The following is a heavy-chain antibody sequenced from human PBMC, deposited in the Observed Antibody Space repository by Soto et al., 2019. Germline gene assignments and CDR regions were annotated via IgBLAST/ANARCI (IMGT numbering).Heavy chain of an antibody. CDR2: IIPIFGTA. CDR3: ARGAYGDYVEEYYYYGMDV. V-gene: IGHV1-69*13. J-gene: IGHJ6*02. Sequence: SVKVSCKASGGTFSSYAISWVRQAPGQGLEWMGGIIPIFGTANYAQKFQGRVTITADESTSTAYMELSSLRSEDTAVYYCARGAYGDYVEEYYYYGMDVWGQGTTVTVSS. D-gene: IGHD4-17*01. CDR1: GGTFSSYA.